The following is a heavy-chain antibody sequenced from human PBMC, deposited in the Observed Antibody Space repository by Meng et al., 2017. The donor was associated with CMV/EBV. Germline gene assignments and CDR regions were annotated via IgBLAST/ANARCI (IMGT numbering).Heavy chain of an antibody. Sequence: EVELVESGGGLVRPGGSLGLSCADSGFTFSDSWMHWVRQAPGEGPVWVSRIDTDGTVTSYAESVRGRFTISRDNSKNTLYLQMNDLRAGDSGVYYCVRDLVGNRDSWGHGTLVTVSS. CDR1: GFTFSDSW. CDR2: IDTDGTVT. CDR3: VRDLVGNRDS. J-gene: IGHJ5*01. D-gene: IGHD1-14*01. V-gene: IGHV3-74*03.